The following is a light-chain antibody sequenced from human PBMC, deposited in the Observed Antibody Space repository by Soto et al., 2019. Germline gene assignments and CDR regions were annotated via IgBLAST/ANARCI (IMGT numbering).Light chain of an antibody. CDR1: QSISNW. CDR2: KAS. J-gene: IGKJ4*01. V-gene: IGKV1-5*03. CDR3: QQYNGYRLA. Sequence: DIQMTQSPSSLSASVGDRVTFTCRASQSISNWLGWYQQKPGKAPKLLIYKASTLGSGVPSRFSGSGSGTEFALTISSLQADDFAIYYCQQYNGYRLAFGGGTKVEI.